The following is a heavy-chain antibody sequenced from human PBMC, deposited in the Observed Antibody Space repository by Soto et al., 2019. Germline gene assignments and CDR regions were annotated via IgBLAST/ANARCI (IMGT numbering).Heavy chain of an antibody. Sequence: GRSLRLACAASVATFRSYAMTWVPQGPGKGLEWVAAISRIGVSTYYAGSAKGRFTISPANSKITLYLQMNSLRAEDTAVYYFASHYGSSSVGFDDWGQGTPVTVSS. J-gene: IGHJ4*01. D-gene: IGHD6-6*01. CDR1: VATFRSYA. CDR3: ASHYGSSSVGFDD. CDR2: ISRIGVST. V-gene: IGHV3-23*01.